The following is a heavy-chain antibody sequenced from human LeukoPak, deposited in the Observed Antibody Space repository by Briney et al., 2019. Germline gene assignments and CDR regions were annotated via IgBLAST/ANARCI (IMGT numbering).Heavy chain of an antibody. CDR2: IYYSGGT. CDR3: ARDRPRFGFDY. Sequence: SETLSLTCTVSGYSISSGYYWSWIRQPPGKGLEWIGYIYYSGGTNYNPSLKSRVTISVDTSKNQFSLKLSSVTAADTAVYYCARDRPRFGFDYWGQGTLVTVSS. V-gene: IGHV4-61*01. D-gene: IGHD3-10*01. CDR1: GYSISSGYY. J-gene: IGHJ4*02.